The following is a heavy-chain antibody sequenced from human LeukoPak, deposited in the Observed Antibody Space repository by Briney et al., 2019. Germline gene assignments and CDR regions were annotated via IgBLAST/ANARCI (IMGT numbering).Heavy chain of an antibody. D-gene: IGHD6-13*01. CDR1: GFTFSSYS. CDR3: ARAEATAGTDLYFDL. V-gene: IGHV3-21*01. J-gene: IGHJ2*01. CDR2: ISSAGTYI. Sequence: GGSLRLSCAASGFTFSSYSMNWVRQAPGKGLEWVSSISSAGTYIYYADSMKGRFTISRDNAKNSLYLQMNSLSAEDTAVYYCARAEATAGTDLYFDLWGRGTLVTASS.